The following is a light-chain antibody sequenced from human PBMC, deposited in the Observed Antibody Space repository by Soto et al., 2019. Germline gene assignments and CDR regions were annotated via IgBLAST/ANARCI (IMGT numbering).Light chain of an antibody. CDR1: QSLSISY. Sequence: EIVLTQSPGTLSLSPGERATLSCRASQSLSISYLAWYQQKPGQAPRLLIYGASRRATGIPDRFSGSGSGTDFTLSICSLQSEDFAVYYCQQYENWPPYTFGPGTKLEIK. J-gene: IGKJ2*01. CDR2: GAS. CDR3: QQYENWPPYT. V-gene: IGKV3-20*01.